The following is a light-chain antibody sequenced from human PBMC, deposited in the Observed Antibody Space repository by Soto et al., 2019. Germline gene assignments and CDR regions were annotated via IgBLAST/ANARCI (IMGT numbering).Light chain of an antibody. J-gene: IGLJ2*01. Sequence: QSALIQPPSVSGSPGQSVTISCTGTSSDVGSYDYVSWYQQHPGTVPKPMIYNVNTRPSGVPDRFSGSKSGNTASMTISGLQAEDEADYYCSSYTTSTTLVLFGGGTKVTVL. V-gene: IGLV2-18*02. CDR2: NVN. CDR1: SSDVGSYDY. CDR3: SSYTTSTTLVL.